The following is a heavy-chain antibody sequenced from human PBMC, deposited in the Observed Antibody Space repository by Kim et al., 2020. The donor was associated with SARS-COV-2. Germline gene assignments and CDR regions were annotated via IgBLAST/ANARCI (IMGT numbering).Heavy chain of an antibody. D-gene: IGHD6-13*01. J-gene: IGHJ4*02. V-gene: IGHV3-21*01. Sequence: GGSLRLSCAASGFTFSSYSMNWVRQAPGKGLEWVSSISSSSSYIYYADSVKGRFTISRDNANNSLYLQMNSLRAEDTAVYYCAREPPRTAGTYYWGQGTLVTVSS. CDR3: AREPPRTAGTYY. CDR1: GFTFSSYS. CDR2: ISSSSSYI.